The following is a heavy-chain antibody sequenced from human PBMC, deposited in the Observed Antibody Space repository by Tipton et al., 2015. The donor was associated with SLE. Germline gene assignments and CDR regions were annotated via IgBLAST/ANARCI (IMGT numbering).Heavy chain of an antibody. Sequence: TLSLTCTVSGGSISSGSYYWSWIRQPAGKGLEWIGCMYTSGSTNYNPSLKSRVTISVDTSKNQFSLNLNSVTAADTAMYYCARLEYCSGGSCQHDYWGQGTLVTVSS. V-gene: IGHV4-61*02. J-gene: IGHJ4*02. CDR2: MYTSGST. CDR3: ARLEYCSGGSCQHDY. D-gene: IGHD2-15*01. CDR1: GGSISSGSYY.